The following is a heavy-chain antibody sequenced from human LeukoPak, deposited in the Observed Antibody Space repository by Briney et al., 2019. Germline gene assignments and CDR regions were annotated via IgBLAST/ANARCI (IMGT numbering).Heavy chain of an antibody. J-gene: IGHJ4*02. V-gene: IGHV4-4*02. Sequence: PSGTLSLTCAVSGGSISSSNWWSWVRPPPGKGLEWIGEIYHSGSTNYNPSLKSRVTISVDKSKNQYTLKLSSVTAADTAVYYCARSRSDYGDYVYWGQGTLVTVSS. CDR3: ARSRSDYGDYVY. D-gene: IGHD4-17*01. CDR1: GGSISSSNW. CDR2: IYHSGST.